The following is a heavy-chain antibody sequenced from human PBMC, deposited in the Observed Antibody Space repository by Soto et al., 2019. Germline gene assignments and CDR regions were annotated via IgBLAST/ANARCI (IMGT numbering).Heavy chain of an antibody. Sequence: SETLSLTCTVSGGSISSYYWSWIRQPPGKGLEWIGYIYYSGSTNYNPSLKSRVTISVDTSKNQFSLKLSSVTAADTAVYYFARYYDFWSGYNSQYGMDVWGQGTTVTVSS. D-gene: IGHD3-3*01. V-gene: IGHV4-59*01. CDR3: ARYYDFWSGYNSQYGMDV. CDR2: IYYSGST. J-gene: IGHJ6*02. CDR1: GGSISSYY.